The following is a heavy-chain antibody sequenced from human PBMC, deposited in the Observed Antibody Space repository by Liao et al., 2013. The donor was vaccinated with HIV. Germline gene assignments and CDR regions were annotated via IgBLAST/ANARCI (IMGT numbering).Heavy chain of an antibody. D-gene: IGHD2-21*01. V-gene: IGHV4-4*07. CDR2: IYTTGST. CDR1: GGSITGYF. Sequence: QVHLQESGPGLVKPSETLSLTCTVSGGSITGYFWSWIRQPAGKGLEWIGRIYTTGSTTYNPSLKSRVTISVDTSKNLFSLKLSSVTAADTAVYYCARHIAGSDHYYYFHMDVWGNGTTVTVSS. CDR3: ARHIAGSDHYYYFHMDV. J-gene: IGHJ6*03.